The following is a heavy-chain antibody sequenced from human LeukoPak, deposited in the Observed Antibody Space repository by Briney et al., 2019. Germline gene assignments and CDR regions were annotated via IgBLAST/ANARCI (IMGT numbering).Heavy chain of an antibody. J-gene: IGHJ4*02. V-gene: IGHV3-23*01. Sequence: PGGSLRLSCAASGFTFSNYAMTWVRHAPGKGLEWVSYITGSGDTTFYADSAKGRFTVSRDNAKNSLYLQMNSLRAEDTALYYCARGYGDPSPFDYWGQGTLVTVSS. CDR3: ARGYGDPSPFDY. D-gene: IGHD4-17*01. CDR2: ITGSGDTT. CDR1: GFTFSNYA.